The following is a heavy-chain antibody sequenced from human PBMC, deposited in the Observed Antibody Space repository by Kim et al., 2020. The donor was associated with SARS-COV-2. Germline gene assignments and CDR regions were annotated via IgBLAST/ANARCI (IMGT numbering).Heavy chain of an antibody. CDR2: ITPIFGTP. CDR3: AKKEIVGPLDY. CDR1: GGTFGTYT. D-gene: IGHD2-15*01. J-gene: IGHJ4*02. V-gene: IGHV1-69*13. Sequence: SVKVSCKASGGTFGTYTITWVRQAPGQGLEWMGGITPIFGTPDYAQNFQGRVTISADESTTTAYMELSSLRSEDTAVYYCAKKEIVGPLDYWGQGTLVAVSS.